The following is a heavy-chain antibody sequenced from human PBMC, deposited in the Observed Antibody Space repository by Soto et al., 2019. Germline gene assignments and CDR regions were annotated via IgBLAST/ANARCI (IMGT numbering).Heavy chain of an antibody. CDR2: IWHDGSNK. D-gene: IGHD1-26*01. V-gene: IGHV3-33*01. CDR1: GFTFSTYG. J-gene: IGHJ4*02. Sequence: QVQLVESGGGVVQPGRSLRLSCAAAGFTFSTYGIHWVRQAPGNGLEWVAVIWHDGSNKYYADSVKGRFTISRDNSKNTLYLEMNSLRAEDTAVYYCARAVGPFDYWGQGTLVTVSS. CDR3: ARAVGPFDY.